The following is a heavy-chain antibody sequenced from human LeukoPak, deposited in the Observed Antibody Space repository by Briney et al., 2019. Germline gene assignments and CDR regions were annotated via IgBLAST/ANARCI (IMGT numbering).Heavy chain of an antibody. CDR3: ARSEGVSWFDP. V-gene: IGHV3-21*01. D-gene: IGHD3-16*01. CDR1: GFTFSSYS. CDR2: ISSSSSYI. J-gene: IGHJ5*02. Sequence: GGSLRLSCAASGFTFSSYSMNWVRQAPGKGLEWVSSISSSSSYIYYADSVKGRFTISRDNAKNSLYLQMNSMRAEDTAVYYCARSEGVSWFDPWGQGTLVTVSS.